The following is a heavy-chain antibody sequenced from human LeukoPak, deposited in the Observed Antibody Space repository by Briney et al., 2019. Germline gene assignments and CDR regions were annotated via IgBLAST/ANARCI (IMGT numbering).Heavy chain of an antibody. V-gene: IGHV4-59*11. D-gene: IGHD1-14*01. Sequence: SETLSLTSTVCGSSISRHSCSCIRQPPGKGLEWIGYIYYSGSTNYNPSLKNRVTSSLDTSKNRFSLKLNFATAADTPVYYWSRGPWSTGDAFGVWGQGTMVSVSS. J-gene: IGHJ3*01. CDR1: GSSISRHS. CDR2: IYYSGST. CDR3: SRGPWSTGDAFGV.